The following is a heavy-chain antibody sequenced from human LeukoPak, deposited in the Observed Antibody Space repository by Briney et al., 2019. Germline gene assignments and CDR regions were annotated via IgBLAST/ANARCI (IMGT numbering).Heavy chain of an antibody. CDR3: ARGWRYTNFDY. V-gene: IGHV4-39*07. CDR1: GGSISSNSYY. CDR2: INHSGST. D-gene: IGHD1-14*01. Sequence: SETLSLTCTVSGGSISSNSYYWGWIRQPPGKGLEWIGEINHSGSTNYNPSLKSRVTISVDTSKNQFSLKLSSVTAADTAVYYCARGWRYTNFDYWGQGTLVTVSS. J-gene: IGHJ4*02.